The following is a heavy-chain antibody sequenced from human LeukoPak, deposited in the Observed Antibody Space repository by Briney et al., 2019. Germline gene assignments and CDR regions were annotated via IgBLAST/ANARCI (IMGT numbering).Heavy chain of an antibody. D-gene: IGHD6-19*01. J-gene: IGHJ5*02. Sequence: SETLSLTCTVSGDSISSGDYYWSWIRQPPGKGLEWIGYAYYSGSTTYNPSLESRVTISVDTSKNQFSLKLTAVTAADTAVYYCARNSAVATSRSWFDPWGQGTLVTVSS. V-gene: IGHV4-61*08. CDR3: ARNSAVATSRSWFDP. CDR1: GDSISSGDYY. CDR2: AYYSGST.